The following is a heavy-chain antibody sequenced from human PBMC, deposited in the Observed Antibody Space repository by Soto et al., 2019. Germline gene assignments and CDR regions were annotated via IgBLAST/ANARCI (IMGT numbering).Heavy chain of an antibody. J-gene: IGHJ2*01. CDR2: VYYSGTT. D-gene: IGHD3-22*01. CDR1: GASINNNDYY. CDR3: ARMSYFYDRWYFDL. V-gene: IGHV4-30-4*01. Sequence: PSETLSLACAVSGASINNNDYYWSWIRQTPGKGLEWIGYVYYSGTTDYIPSLKSRLSMSIDKSQNQFTLKLNSVTAADTATYYCARMSYFYDRWYFDLWGRGTLVTVSS.